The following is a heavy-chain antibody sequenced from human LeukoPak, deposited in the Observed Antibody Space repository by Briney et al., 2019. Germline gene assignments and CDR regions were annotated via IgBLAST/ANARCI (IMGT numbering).Heavy chain of an antibody. CDR3: ARDVGRIAARVRNWFDL. CDR1: GYTFTCYY. Sequence: ASVKVSCKASGYTFTCYYMHWVRQAPGQGLEWMGWINPNSGGTNYAQKFQGRVTMTRDTSISTAYMELSRLRSDDTAVYYCARDVGRIAARVRNWFDLWGQGTLVTVSS. D-gene: IGHD6-6*01. J-gene: IGHJ5*02. CDR2: INPNSGGT. V-gene: IGHV1-2*02.